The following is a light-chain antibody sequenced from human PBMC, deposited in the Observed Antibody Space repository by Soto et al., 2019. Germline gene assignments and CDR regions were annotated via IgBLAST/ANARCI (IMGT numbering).Light chain of an antibody. CDR2: DAS. CDR3: QQYGSSPWT. CDR1: QSVGKY. V-gene: IGKV3D-15*02. J-gene: IGKJ1*01. Sequence: EIVMTQSPATLSLSPGERATLSCRASQSVGKYLVWYQQKPGQAPRLLIYDASNRATGIPARFSGSGSGAEFTLTISSLQSEDFAVYYCQQYGSSPWTFGQGTRWIS.